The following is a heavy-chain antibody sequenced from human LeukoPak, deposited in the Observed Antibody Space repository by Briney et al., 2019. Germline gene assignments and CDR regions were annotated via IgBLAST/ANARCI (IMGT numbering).Heavy chain of an antibody. CDR1: GYTFTGYY. D-gene: IGHD6-6*01. CDR3: ATATLAPDVFDI. J-gene: IGHJ3*02. V-gene: IGHV1-2*02. CDR2: INPNSGGT. Sequence: GASVKVSCKASGYTFTGYYMHWVRQAPGQGLEWMGWINPNSGGTNYAQKFQGRVTMTRDTSISTAYMKLSNLRSEDTAIYYCATATLAPDVFDIWGQGTMVIVSS.